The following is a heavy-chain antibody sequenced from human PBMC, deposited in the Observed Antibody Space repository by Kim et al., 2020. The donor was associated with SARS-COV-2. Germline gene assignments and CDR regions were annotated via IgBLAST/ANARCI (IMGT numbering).Heavy chain of an antibody. Sequence: SETLSLTCIVSGGSISSYYWSWIRQPAGKGLEWIGRIYTSGSTNYNPSLKSRVTMSVDTSKNQFSLKLSSVTAADTAVYYCAREKSAQRYYYYGMDVWGQGTTVTVSS. V-gene: IGHV4-4*07. CDR2: IYTSGST. CDR3: AREKSAQRYYYYGMDV. CDR1: GGSISSYY. D-gene: IGHD6-6*01. J-gene: IGHJ6*02.